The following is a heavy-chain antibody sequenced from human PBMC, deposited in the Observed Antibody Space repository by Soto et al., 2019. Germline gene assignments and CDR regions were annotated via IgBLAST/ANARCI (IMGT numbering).Heavy chain of an antibody. D-gene: IGHD6-13*01. J-gene: IGHJ6*02. CDR3: ARVGSAAANAGLGYYNYPMDV. V-gene: IGHV1-69*01. CDR1: GGTFNSYA. Sequence: QVQLVQSGAEVKKPGSSVKVSCKASGGTFNSYALSWVRQASGQGLEWMGGIIPIFGKVNFAQNFQGRVTITADESTSTAYMELSSLGSEDTAVYYCARVGSAAANAGLGYYNYPMDVWGQGTTVIVSS. CDR2: IIPIFGKV.